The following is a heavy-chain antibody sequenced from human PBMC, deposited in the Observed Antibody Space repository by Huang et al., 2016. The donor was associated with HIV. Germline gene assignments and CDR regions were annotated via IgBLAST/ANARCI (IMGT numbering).Heavy chain of an antibody. CDR3: VKDRGQQLSPFDS. D-gene: IGHD6-13*01. V-gene: IGHV3-21*01. CDR2: ISASGSFI. CDR1: GFSLDSFK. J-gene: IGHJ4*02. Sequence: EFQLVDSGGGLVKHGGSLRLSCAASGFSLDSFKMFWVRQTPWKGLQWVAYISASGSFIEYADSVKGRFSISRDNAKNSLYLQMNRLRGEDTAVYYCVKDRGQQLSPFDSWGQGTLVTVSS.